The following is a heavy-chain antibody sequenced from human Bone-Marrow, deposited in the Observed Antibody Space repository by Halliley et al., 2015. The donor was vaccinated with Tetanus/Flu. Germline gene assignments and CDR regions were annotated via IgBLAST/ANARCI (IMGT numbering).Heavy chain of an antibody. CDR3: ARELYYDSSAYFASFSVLDV. V-gene: IGHV4-61*01. J-gene: IGHJ6*02. D-gene: IGHD3-22*01. Sequence: TLSLTCTVSGGTVSLGSYYWSWIRQPPGKGLEWIGYVYFNGNTNYNPSLKSRLTISVDTSKNQFSLKLSSVTAADTAVYYCARELYYDSSAYFASFSVLDVWGQGTTVTVSS. CDR1: GGTVSLGSYY. CDR2: VYFNGNT.